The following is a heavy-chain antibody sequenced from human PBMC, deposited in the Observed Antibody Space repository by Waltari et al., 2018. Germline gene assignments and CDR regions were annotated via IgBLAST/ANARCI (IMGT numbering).Heavy chain of an antibody. CDR1: GGSISSYY. Sequence: QVQLQESGPGLVKPSETLSLTCPVSGGSISSYYWSWIRQPAGKGLEWIGRIYTSGSPNYNPSLKGRVTMSVDTSKNQFSRKLSSVTAADTAGYYCARSEWFWSGYNLFDYWGQGTLVTVSS. CDR3: ARSEWFWSGYNLFDY. V-gene: IGHV4-4*07. D-gene: IGHD3-3*01. J-gene: IGHJ4*02. CDR2: IYTSGSP.